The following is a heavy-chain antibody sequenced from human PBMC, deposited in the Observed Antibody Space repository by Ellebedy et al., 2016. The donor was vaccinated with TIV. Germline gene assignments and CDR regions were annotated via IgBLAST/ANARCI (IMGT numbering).Heavy chain of an antibody. CDR1: GFTFSGYA. J-gene: IGHJ4*02. D-gene: IGHD6-6*01. V-gene: IGHV3-7*01. CDR3: AKGGPNSSFDLFSFDH. Sequence: PGGSLRLSCAASGFTFSGYAMSRVRQAPGKGLEWVANINPDGTEKFSVDSVKGRFTISRDNVKNSLDLQMNSLGPGDTALFYCAKGGPNSSFDLFSFDHWGRGTLVTVSS. CDR2: INPDGTEK.